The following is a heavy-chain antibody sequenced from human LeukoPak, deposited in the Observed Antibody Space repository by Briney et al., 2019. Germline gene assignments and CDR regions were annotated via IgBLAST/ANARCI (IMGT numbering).Heavy chain of an antibody. J-gene: IGHJ6*03. V-gene: IGHV1-8*01. CDR1: GYTFTSYD. CDR2: MNPNGGST. CDR3: ARTTIFSYYDFWSGYYPYYYYYYMDV. D-gene: IGHD3-3*01. Sequence: ASVKVSCKASGYTFTSYDINWVRQATGQGLEWMGWMNPNGGSTGYAQKFQGRVTMTRNTSISTAYMELSSLRSEDTAVYYCARTTIFSYYDFWSGYYPYYYYYYMDVWGKGTTVTVSS.